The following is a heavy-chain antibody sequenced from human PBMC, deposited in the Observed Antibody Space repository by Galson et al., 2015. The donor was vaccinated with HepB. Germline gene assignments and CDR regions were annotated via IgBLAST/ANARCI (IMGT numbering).Heavy chain of an antibody. CDR3: AKLPRPGATDDAFDI. CDR2: ISYDGSNK. J-gene: IGHJ3*02. V-gene: IGHV3-30*18. Sequence: SLRLSCAASGFTFSSYGMHWVRQAPGKGLEWVAVISYDGSNKYYADSVKGRFTISRDNSKNTLYLQMNSLRAEDTAVYYCAKLPRPGATDDAFDIWGQGTMVTVSS. CDR1: GFTFSSYG. D-gene: IGHD1-26*01.